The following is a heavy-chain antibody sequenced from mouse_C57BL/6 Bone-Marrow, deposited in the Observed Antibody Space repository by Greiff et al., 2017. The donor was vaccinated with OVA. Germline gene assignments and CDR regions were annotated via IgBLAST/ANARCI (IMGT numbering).Heavy chain of an antibody. J-gene: IGHJ4*01. V-gene: IGHV5-4*01. D-gene: IGHD2-12*01. CDR1: GFTFSSYA. CDR2: ISDGGSYT. CDR3: ARDYRDAMDY. Sequence: EVKLMESGGGLVKPGGSLKLSCAASGFTFSSYAMSWVRQTPEKRLEWVATISDGGSYTYYPDNVKGRFTISRDNAKNNLYLQMSHLKSEDTARYYCARDYRDAMDYWGQGTSVTVSS.